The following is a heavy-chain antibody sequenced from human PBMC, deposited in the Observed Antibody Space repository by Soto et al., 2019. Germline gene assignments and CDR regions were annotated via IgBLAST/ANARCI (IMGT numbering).Heavy chain of an antibody. CDR2: FFSSDEE. CDR3: ARIRDLNYMDI. V-gene: IGHV2-26*01. Sequence: QVTFKESGPVLVKPTETLTLTCTVSGFSLSNGRMGVIWVRQPPGRALEWLAHFFSSDEESYNTSLKNRLAISKDTSRSQVVLTMTNMDPVDTATYYCARIRDLNYMDIWGEGTTVTVSS. J-gene: IGHJ6*03. CDR1: GFSLSNGRMG.